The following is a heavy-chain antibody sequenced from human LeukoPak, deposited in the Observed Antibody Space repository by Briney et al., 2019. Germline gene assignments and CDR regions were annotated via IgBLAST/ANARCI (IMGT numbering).Heavy chain of an antibody. Sequence: RASVKVSCKASGGTFSSYAISWVRQAPGQGLEWMGGIIPIFGTANYAQKFQGRVTITADKSTSTAYMELSSLRSEDTAVYYCARDRGTVVSWYFDLWGRGTLVTVSS. CDR3: ARDRGTVVSWYFDL. CDR2: IIPIFGTA. D-gene: IGHD4-23*01. CDR1: GGTFSSYA. V-gene: IGHV1-69*06. J-gene: IGHJ2*01.